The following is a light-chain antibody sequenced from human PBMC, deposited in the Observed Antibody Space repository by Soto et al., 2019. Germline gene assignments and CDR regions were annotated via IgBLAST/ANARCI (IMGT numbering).Light chain of an antibody. CDR2: EVT. J-gene: IGLJ3*02. CDR1: SSDVGGYNY. V-gene: IGLV2-8*01. Sequence: QSALTQPPSASGSPGPSVTISCTGTSSDVGGYNYVSWYQQHPGKAPKLIIHEVTKRPSGVPDRISGSKSGNTASLTVSGLQAEDEADYYCSSYADRNKFLFGGGTKLTVL. CDR3: SSYADRNKFL.